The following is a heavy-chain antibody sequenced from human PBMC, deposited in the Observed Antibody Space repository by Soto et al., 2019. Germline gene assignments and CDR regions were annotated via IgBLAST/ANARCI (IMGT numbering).Heavy chain of an antibody. D-gene: IGHD5-12*01. J-gene: IGHJ6*02. Sequence: VQLLESGGGFVQPGGSLRLSCAASGFTFSNYAMSWVRQTPGRVLEWVAAITDDGINKYYADSVKGRFTISRDNSKNTRYLQMNSLRAEDTAVYYCAKDQGGWLRFYYYGMDVWGQGTTVTVSS. CDR3: AKDQGGWLRFYYYGMDV. V-gene: IGHV3-30*18. CDR1: GFTFSNYA. CDR2: ITDDGINK.